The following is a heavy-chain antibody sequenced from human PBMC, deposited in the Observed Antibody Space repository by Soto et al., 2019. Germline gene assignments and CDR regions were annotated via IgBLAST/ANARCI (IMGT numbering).Heavy chain of an antibody. D-gene: IGHD1-26*01. V-gene: IGHV3-30*18. Sequence: QVQLVESGGGVVQPGRSLRLSCAASGFTFSHYAMHWVRQAPGKVLEWVALMSYDGSNEYYADYVKGRFTISRDNSKNTLYLQMNSLRAEDPAAYYCAKDGSHTFDYWGQGTLVTVSS. CDR3: AKDGSHTFDY. CDR1: GFTFSHYA. CDR2: MSYDGSNE. J-gene: IGHJ4*02.